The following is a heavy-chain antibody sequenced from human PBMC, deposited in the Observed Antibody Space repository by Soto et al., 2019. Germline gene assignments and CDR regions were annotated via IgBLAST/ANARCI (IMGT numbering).Heavy chain of an antibody. D-gene: IGHD6-13*01. CDR1: GGSISSNY. CDR2: VYNSGST. Sequence: SETALTCTVSGGSISSNYWTWIRQPPGKGLEWIGYVYNSGSTNYNPSLKSRVTISEDTSKSQFSLKVNSMTAADTAVYYCARYRREAVAGYTLDNWGQGILVTVSS. J-gene: IGHJ4*02. V-gene: IGHV4-59*01. CDR3: ARYRREAVAGYTLDN.